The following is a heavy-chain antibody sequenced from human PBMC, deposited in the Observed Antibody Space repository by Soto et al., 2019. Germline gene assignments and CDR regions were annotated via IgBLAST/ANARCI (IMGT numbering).Heavy chain of an antibody. CDR1: GFTFSSYG. CDR2: IWYDGSNK. CDR3: AREGICPGYCSGGSCYCPFDY. J-gene: IGHJ4*02. V-gene: IGHV3-33*01. D-gene: IGHD2-15*01. Sequence: GGSLRLSCAASGFTFSSYGMHWVRQAPGKGLEWVAVIWYDGSNKYYADSVKGRFTISRDNSKNTLYLQMNSLRAEDTAVYYCAREGICPGYCSGGSCYCPFDYWGQGTLVTVSS.